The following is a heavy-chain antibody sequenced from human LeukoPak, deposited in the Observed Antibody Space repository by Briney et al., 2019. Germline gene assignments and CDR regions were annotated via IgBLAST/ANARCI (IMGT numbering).Heavy chain of an antibody. V-gene: IGHV4-39*02. CDR3: ATGKYSGYYDY. CDR1: GGSIGTDSYY. J-gene: IGHJ4*02. Sequence: PSETLSLTCSVSGGSIGTDSYYGGWVRQPPGKGLEWIGSMYYGGTTYFNQSLKSRVTLSVDTSKNDFSLRLSSVTAADSAVYFCATGKYSGYYDYWGQGTLVTVSS. CDR2: MYYGGTT. D-gene: IGHD5-12*01.